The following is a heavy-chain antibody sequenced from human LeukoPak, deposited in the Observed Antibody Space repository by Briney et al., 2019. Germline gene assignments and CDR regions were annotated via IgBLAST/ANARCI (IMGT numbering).Heavy chain of an antibody. CDR1: GFTFSSYG. V-gene: IGHV3-33*01. CDR2: IWYDGSNK. J-gene: IGHJ4*02. D-gene: IGHD6-19*01. CDR3: ARAGGIAVAGRGGLFDY. Sequence: PGGSLRLSCAASGFTFSSYGMHWVRQAPGKGLEWVAVIWYDGSNKYYADPVKGRFTISRDNSKNTLYLQMNSLRAEDTAVYYCARAGGIAVAGRGGLFDYWGQGTLVTVSS.